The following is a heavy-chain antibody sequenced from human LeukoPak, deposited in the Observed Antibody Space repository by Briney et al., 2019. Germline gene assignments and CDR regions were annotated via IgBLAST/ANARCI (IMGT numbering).Heavy chain of an antibody. CDR3: ARVGYSSGWQVCYYMDV. V-gene: IGHV4-59*01. D-gene: IGHD6-19*01. CDR2: IYYSGST. J-gene: IGHJ6*03. CDR1: GGSISSYY. Sequence: PSETLSLTCTVSGGSISSYYWSWIRQPPGKGLEWIGYIYYSGSTNYNPSLKSRVTISVDTSKNQFSLKLSSVTAADTAVYYCARVGYSSGWQVCYYMDVWGKGTTVTVSS.